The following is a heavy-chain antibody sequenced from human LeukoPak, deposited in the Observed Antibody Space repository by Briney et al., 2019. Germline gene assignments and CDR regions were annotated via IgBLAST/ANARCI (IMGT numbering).Heavy chain of an antibody. CDR3: ARGRYYYGSGDFDY. D-gene: IGHD3-10*01. V-gene: IGHV3-21*01. Sequence: GGSLRLSCADSGFTFSSYSLNWVRHAPGKGLEWVSSISTSSSYIYYADSVKGRFTISRDNARNSLYLQMNSLRAEDTAVYYCARGRYYYGSGDFDYWGQGTLVTVSS. CDR1: GFTFSSYS. J-gene: IGHJ4*02. CDR2: ISTSSSYI.